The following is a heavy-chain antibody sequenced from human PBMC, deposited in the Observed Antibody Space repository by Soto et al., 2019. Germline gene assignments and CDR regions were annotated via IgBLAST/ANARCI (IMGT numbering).Heavy chain of an antibody. D-gene: IGHD6-6*01. Sequence: GGSLRLSCAASGFTLSTYTMNWVRQPPGKGLEWVSGIFQSGATFYTDSVKGRFTISRDNSKSTVYLQMNSLRVEDTALYSCAKVIVLGASTIEFWGPGTLVTVSS. CDR3: AKVIVLGASTIEF. CDR2: IFQSGAT. V-gene: IGHV3-23*05. CDR1: GFTLSTYT. J-gene: IGHJ4*02.